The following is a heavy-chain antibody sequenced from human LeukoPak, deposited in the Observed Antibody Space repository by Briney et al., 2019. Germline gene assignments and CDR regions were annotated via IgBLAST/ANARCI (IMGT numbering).Heavy chain of an antibody. CDR3: ARDRRIAAAGTPVIFDY. D-gene: IGHD6-13*01. Sequence: GGSLRLSCAASGFTFSSYSMNWFRQAPGKGLEWVSSISSSSSYIYYADSVKGRFTISRDNAKNSLYLQMNSLRAEDTAVYYCARDRRIAAAGTPVIFDYWGQGTLVTVSS. J-gene: IGHJ4*02. CDR1: GFTFSSYS. V-gene: IGHV3-21*01. CDR2: ISSSSSYI.